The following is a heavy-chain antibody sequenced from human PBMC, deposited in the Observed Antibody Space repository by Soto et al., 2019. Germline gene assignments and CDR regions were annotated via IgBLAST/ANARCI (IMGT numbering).Heavy chain of an antibody. V-gene: IGHV5-51*01. J-gene: IGHJ5*02. Sequence: GESLKISCKGSGYSFTSYWIGWVRQMPGKGLEWMGIIYPGDSDTRYSPSFQGQVTISADKSISTAYLQWSSLKASDTAMYYCAIRQDYSYAENWFDPWGQGTLVTVSS. CDR1: GYSFTSYW. CDR3: AIRQDYSYAENWFDP. D-gene: IGHD3-16*01. CDR2: IYPGDSDT.